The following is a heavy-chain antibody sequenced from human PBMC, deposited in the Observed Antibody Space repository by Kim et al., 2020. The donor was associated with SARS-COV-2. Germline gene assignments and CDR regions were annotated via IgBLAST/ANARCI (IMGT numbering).Heavy chain of an antibody. CDR2: ITYDGSKK. J-gene: IGHJ6*02. V-gene: IGHV3-30*04. D-gene: IGHD3-10*01. CDR3: ARVRAGSVGGLDV. CDR1: GFTFSSYA. Sequence: GGSLRLSCAASGFTFSSYAMHWVRQAPGKGLEWVADITYDGSKKYYADSVKGRFTISRDKSKNTLHLQMNSLRAEDTALYYCARVRAGSVGGLDVWGQG.